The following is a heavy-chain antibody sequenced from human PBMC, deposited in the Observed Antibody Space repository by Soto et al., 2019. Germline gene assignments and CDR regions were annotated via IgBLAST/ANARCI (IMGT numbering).Heavy chain of an antibody. V-gene: IGHV3-7*03. J-gene: IGHJ4*02. CDR2: IKPDGSEK. CDR3: ASRPSGMTYHAVFDF. CDR1: GLTFSGHW. Sequence: GGSLRLSCAASGLTFSGHWMTWVRQTPGKGLEWVASIKPDGSEKSYVDSVKGRFTISRDNANNSLFLQMDSLRAEDTAVYYCASRPSGMTYHAVFDFWGQGTLGTVSS. D-gene: IGHD2-21*02.